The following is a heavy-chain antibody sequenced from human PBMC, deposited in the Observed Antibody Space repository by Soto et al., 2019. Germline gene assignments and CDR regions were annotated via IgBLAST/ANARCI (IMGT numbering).Heavy chain of an antibody. J-gene: IGHJ6*02. D-gene: IGHD2-2*01. Sequence: ASVKVSCKASGYTLPRYYLHWVRQAPGQGPEWMGIINPSGGITNDAQKFQDRVTMTSDTSTSTVYMELSSLRSGDTAVYYCARGISTTRYYYYYGMDVWGQGTTVTVSS. CDR3: ARGISTTRYYYYYGMDV. V-gene: IGHV1-46*01. CDR2: INPSGGIT. CDR1: GYTLPRYY.